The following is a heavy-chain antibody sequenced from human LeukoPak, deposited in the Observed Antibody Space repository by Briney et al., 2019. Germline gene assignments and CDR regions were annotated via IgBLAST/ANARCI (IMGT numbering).Heavy chain of an antibody. D-gene: IGHD3-22*01. V-gene: IGHV3-23*01. CDR3: AKDPGLYDSSGYYSGWFDP. J-gene: IGHJ5*02. CDR2: ISGSGGST. Sequence: GGSLRLSCAASGFTFSSYAMSWVRQAPGKGLEWVSAISGSGGSTYYADSVKGRFTISRDNSRNTLYLQMNSLRAEDTAVYYCAKDPGLYDSSGYYSGWFDPWGQGTLVTVSS. CDR1: GFTFSSYA.